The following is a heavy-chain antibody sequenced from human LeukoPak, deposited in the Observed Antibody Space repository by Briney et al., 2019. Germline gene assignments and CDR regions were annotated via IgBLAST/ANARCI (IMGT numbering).Heavy chain of an antibody. CDR2: INAGNGNT. V-gene: IGHV1-3*01. Sequence: ASVKVSCKASGYTFTSYAMHWVRQAPGQRLEWMGWINAGNGNTKYSQKFQGRVTITRDTSASTAYMELSSLRSEDTAVYYCARGPPPTYGGAFDIWGQGTMVTVSS. D-gene: IGHD4-23*01. J-gene: IGHJ3*02. CDR3: ARGPPPTYGGAFDI. CDR1: GYTFTSYA.